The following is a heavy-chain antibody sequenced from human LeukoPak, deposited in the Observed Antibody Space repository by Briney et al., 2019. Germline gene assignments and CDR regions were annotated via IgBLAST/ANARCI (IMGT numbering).Heavy chain of an antibody. CDR1: GFTFRSYA. CDR2: VSSSGGST. Sequence: GGSLRLSCAASGFTFRSYAMSWVRQAPGKGLEWVSTVSSSGGSTFHADSVKGRFTISRDNSKNTLYLQMNSLRAEDTAVYYCAKDPVVVVTAIHSYWGQGTLVTVSS. J-gene: IGHJ4*02. V-gene: IGHV3-23*01. D-gene: IGHD2-21*02. CDR3: AKDPVVVVTAIHSY.